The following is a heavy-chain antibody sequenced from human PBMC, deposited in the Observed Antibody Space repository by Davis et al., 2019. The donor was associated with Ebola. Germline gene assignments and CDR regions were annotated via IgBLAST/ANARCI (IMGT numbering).Heavy chain of an antibody. D-gene: IGHD1-1*01. CDR1: GFTFNIFD. V-gene: IGHV3-48*02. CDR3: ARDRGTSTTPRGRFDY. CDR2: ISSGSSTM. Sequence: PARSLRLSCAASGFTFNIFDMHWVRQAPGKGLEWVAHISSGSSTMYYADSVKGRFTISRDNAENSLSLQMNSLRDEDTAVYYCARDRGTSTTPRGRFDYWGQGTLVTVSS. J-gene: IGHJ4*02.